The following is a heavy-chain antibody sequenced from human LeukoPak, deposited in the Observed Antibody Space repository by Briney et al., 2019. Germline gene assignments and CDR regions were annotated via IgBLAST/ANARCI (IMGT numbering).Heavy chain of an antibody. V-gene: IGHV3-7*01. CDR3: ARVSLDSSGYYYERYFDY. J-gene: IGHJ4*02. D-gene: IGHD3-22*01. Sequence: PGGSLRLSCAASGFTFSSYWMSWVRQAPGKGLEWVANIKQDGSEKYYVDSVKGRFTISRDNAKNSLYLQMNSLRAEDTAVYYCARVSLDSSGYYYERYFDYWGQGTLVTVSS. CDR1: GFTFSSYW. CDR2: IKQDGSEK.